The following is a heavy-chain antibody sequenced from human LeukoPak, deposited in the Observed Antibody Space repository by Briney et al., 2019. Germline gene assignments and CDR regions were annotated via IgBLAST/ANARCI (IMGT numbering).Heavy chain of an antibody. J-gene: IGHJ5*02. CDR1: GGSISSYY. CDR3: AAQMATRAHNWFDP. CDR2: IYTSGST. V-gene: IGHV4-4*07. D-gene: IGHD5-24*01. Sequence: SEALSFTCTVSGGSISSYYSSWIRQPAGKGLEWIGRIYTSGSTNYNPSLKSRVTMSVDTSKNQFSLKLSSVTAADTAVYYCAAQMATRAHNWFDPWGQGTLVTVSS.